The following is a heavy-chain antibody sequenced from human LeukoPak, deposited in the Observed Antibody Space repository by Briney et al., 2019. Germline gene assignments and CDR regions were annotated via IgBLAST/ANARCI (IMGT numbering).Heavy chain of an antibody. D-gene: IGHD2-2*01. CDR2: ISWNSGSI. CDR3: AKDHCSSTSCYGNRDAFDI. J-gene: IGHJ3*02. V-gene: IGHV3-9*01. Sequence: GGSLRLSCAASGFTFDDYAMHWVRQAPGKGLEWVSGISWNSGSIGYADSVKGRFTISRDNSKNTLYLQMNSLRAEDTAVYYCAKDHCSSTSCYGNRDAFDIWGQGTMVTVSS. CDR1: GFTFDDYA.